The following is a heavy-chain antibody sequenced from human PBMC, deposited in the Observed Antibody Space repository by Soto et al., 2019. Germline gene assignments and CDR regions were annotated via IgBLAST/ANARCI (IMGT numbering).Heavy chain of an antibody. CDR3: ASSYFYDSGGSYPFDY. Sequence: QVQLVESGGGVVQPGTSLRLSCAASGFSFGTYAMYWVRQAPGRGLEWVAVISDDGNTKYYADYVKGRFTISRDNSRNTLYLQIYSLRLEDAAVYYCASSYFYDSGGSYPFDYWGQGTLVTVSS. J-gene: IGHJ4*02. CDR2: ISDDGNTK. V-gene: IGHV3-30-3*01. CDR1: GFSFGTYA. D-gene: IGHD3-22*01.